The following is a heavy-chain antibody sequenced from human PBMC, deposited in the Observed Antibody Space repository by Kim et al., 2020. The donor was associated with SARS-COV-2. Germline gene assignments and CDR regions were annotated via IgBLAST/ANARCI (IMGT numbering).Heavy chain of an antibody. CDR1: GYTFINYD. J-gene: IGHJ4*02. CDR2: MNPNSGNT. Sequence: ASVKVSCKTSGYTFINYDINWVRQATGQGLEWMGWMNPNSGNTGYAQKFQGRVAMTKNTSISTAYMELSSLRSEDTAVYYCAGAPTWNYDTRPYYFDHWGRGTRVTVS. CDR3: AGAPTWNYDTRPYYFDH. D-gene: IGHD1-7*01. V-gene: IGHV1-8*01.